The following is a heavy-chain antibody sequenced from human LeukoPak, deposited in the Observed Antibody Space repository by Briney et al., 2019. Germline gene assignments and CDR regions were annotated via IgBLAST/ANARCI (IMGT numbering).Heavy chain of an antibody. CDR2: ISSSGSTI. J-gene: IGHJ4*02. Sequence: GGSLRLSCAASGFTFSDYYMSWIRQAPGKGLEWVSYISSSGSTIYYADSVKGRFTISRDSSKNTLYLQMNSLRGEDTAIYYCAKELGHTLPFDCWGQGTLVTVSS. V-gene: IGHV3-11*01. CDR3: AKELGHTLPFDC. D-gene: IGHD2-2*02. CDR1: GFTFSDYY.